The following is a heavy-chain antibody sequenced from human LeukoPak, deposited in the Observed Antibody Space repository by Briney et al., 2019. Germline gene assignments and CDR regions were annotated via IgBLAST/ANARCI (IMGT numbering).Heavy chain of an antibody. CDR1: GFTFSSYA. V-gene: IGHV3-33*08. CDR3: ARDLSFGSLDF. J-gene: IGHJ4*02. Sequence: GGSLRLSCAASGFTFSSYAMSWVRQAPGKGLEWVAGMWYDGSREDYADSVMGRFTISRDMSKNTLNLQMNSLRVEDTAMFYCARDLSFGSLDFRGQGTLVTVSS. CDR2: MWYDGSRE. D-gene: IGHD1-26*01.